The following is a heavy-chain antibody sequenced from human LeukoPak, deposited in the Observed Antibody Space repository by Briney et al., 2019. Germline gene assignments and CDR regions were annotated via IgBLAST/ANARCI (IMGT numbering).Heavy chain of an antibody. D-gene: IGHD4-11*01. CDR1: GFTVSSNY. CDR3: AREEMTTVGPRHYAMGV. J-gene: IGHJ6*02. V-gene: IGHV3-53*01. Sequence: GGSLRLSCAASGFTVSSNYMNWVHQAPGKGLEWVSVIYGGGNIYYADSVKGRFTISRDNSKNTLYLQMNSLRAEDTAVCYCAREEMTTVGPRHYAMGVWGQGTAVTVSS. CDR2: IYGGGNI.